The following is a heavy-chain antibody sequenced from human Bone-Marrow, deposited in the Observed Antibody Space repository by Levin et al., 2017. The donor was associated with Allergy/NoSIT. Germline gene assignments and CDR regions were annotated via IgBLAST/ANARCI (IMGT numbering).Heavy chain of an antibody. J-gene: IGHJ4*02. CDR2: IKPDGSEN. D-gene: IGHD6-13*01. Sequence: GGSLRLSCAASGFTFSNLWMTWVRQAPGKGLEWVANIKPDGSENYYVDSVRGRFTISRDNAKNSLYLQMNSLRAEDTAVYYWARGGSSSSYYWHDWGQGTLVTVSS. V-gene: IGHV3-7*01. CDR1: GFTFSNLW. CDR3: ARGGSSSSYYWHD.